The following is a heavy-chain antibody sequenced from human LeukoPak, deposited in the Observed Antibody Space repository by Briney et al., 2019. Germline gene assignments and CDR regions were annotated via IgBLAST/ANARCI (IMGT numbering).Heavy chain of an antibody. CDR3: ARVKYQLLNPYFDY. CDR1: GYTFTGYY. CDR2: INPNSGGT. V-gene: IGHV1-2*02. D-gene: IGHD2-2*02. J-gene: IGHJ4*02. Sequence: ASVKVSCKASGYTFTGYYMHWVRQAPGQGLEWMGWINPNSGGTNYAQKFQGRVTMTRDTSISTAYMELSSLRSEDTAVYYCARVKYQLLNPYFDYWGQGTLVTVSS.